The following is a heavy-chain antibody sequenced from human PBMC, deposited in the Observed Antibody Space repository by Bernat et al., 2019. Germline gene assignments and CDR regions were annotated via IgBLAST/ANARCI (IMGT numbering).Heavy chain of an antibody. D-gene: IGHD6-19*01. CDR3: ARAYSSGWYEAEYFQH. CDR2: ISSSSSYI. CDR1: GFTFSSYS. V-gene: IGHV3-21*02. Sequence: EVQLVESGGGLVKPGGSLRLSCAASGFTFSSYSMKWVRQAPGKGLEWVSFISSSSSYIYYADSVKGRFTISRDNAKNSLYLQVNSLRAEDTAVYYLARAYSSGWYEAEYFQHWGQGTLVTFSS. J-gene: IGHJ1*01.